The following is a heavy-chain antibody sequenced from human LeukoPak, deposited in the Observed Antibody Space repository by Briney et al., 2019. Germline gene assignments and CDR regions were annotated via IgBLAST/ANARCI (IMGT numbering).Heavy chain of an antibody. V-gene: IGHV4-34*01. CDR1: GGSFSGYY. CDR3: SIVATISGWDYFDY. D-gene: IGHD5-12*01. CDR2: INHSGST. J-gene: IGHJ4*02. Sequence: SETLSLTCAVYGGSFSGYYWSWSRQPPGKGLEWIGEINHSGSTNYNPSLKSRVTISVDTSKNQFSLRLSSVTAADTAVYYCSIVATISGWDYFDYWGQGPLVTVSS.